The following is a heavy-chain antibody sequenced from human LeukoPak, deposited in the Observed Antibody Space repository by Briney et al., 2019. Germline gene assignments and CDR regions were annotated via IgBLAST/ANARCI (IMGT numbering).Heavy chain of an antibody. J-gene: IGHJ3*02. V-gene: IGHV4-39*01. Sequence: SETLSLTCTVSGGSISSSSYYWGWIRQPPGKGLEWIGSIYYSGSTYYNPSLKSRVTISVDTSKNQFSLKLSSVTAADTAVYYCARLVRPLLWFGEPPLGAFDIWGQGTMVTVSS. D-gene: IGHD3-10*01. CDR2: IYYSGST. CDR3: ARLVRPLLWFGEPPLGAFDI. CDR1: GGSISSSSYY.